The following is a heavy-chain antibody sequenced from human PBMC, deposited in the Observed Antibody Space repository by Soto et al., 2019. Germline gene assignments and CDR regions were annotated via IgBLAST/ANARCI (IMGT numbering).Heavy chain of an antibody. CDR1: GFTFSGSA. CDR2: IRSKANSYAT. V-gene: IGHV3-73*01. J-gene: IGHJ6*02. Sequence: GGSLRLSCAASGFTFSGSAMHWVRPASGKGLEWVGRIRSKANSYATAYAASVKGRFTISRDDSKNTAYLQMNSLKTEDTAVYYCTRHIDFWSGYQPGYYYYYGMDVWGQGTTVTVSS. D-gene: IGHD3-3*01. CDR3: TRHIDFWSGYQPGYYYYYGMDV.